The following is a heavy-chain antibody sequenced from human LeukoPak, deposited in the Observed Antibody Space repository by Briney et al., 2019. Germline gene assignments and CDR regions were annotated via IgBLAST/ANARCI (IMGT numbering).Heavy chain of an antibody. D-gene: IGHD2-15*01. J-gene: IGHJ4*02. CDR2: IYSGGST. CDR3: ARKSLGFCGGGSCSPPPY. V-gene: IGHV3-53*01. CDR1: GFTVSSNY. Sequence: GSLRLSCAASGFTVSSNYMSWVRQAPGKGLEWVSVIYSGGSTYYADSVKGRFTISRDNSKNTLYLQMNSLRAEDTAVYYRARKSLGFCGGGSCSPPPYWGQGPLAPV.